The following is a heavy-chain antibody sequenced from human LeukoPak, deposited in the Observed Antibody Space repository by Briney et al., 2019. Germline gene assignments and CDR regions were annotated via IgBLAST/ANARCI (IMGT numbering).Heavy chain of an antibody. J-gene: IGHJ4*02. D-gene: IGHD5-18*01. Sequence: ASVKVSCKVSGYTLTELSMHWVRQAPGKGVEWMGGFDPEDGETIYVQKFQGRVTMTEDTFTDTAYMELSSLRSEDTAVYYCATMRGYSYGPIDYWGQGTLVTVSS. V-gene: IGHV1-24*01. CDR1: GYTLTELS. CDR2: FDPEDGET. CDR3: ATMRGYSYGPIDY.